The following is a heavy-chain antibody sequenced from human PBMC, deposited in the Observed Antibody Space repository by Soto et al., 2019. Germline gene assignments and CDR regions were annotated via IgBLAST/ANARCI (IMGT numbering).Heavy chain of an antibody. CDR1: GGTFSSYA. D-gene: IGHD6-19*01. V-gene: IGHV1-69*13. Sequence: ASVKVSCKASGGTFSSYAISCVRQAPGQGLEWMGGIIPIFGTANYAQKFQGRVTITADESTSTAYMELSSLRSEDTAVYYCARDRREQWLVNYYYYGMDVWGQGTTVTVSS. CDR3: ARDRREQWLVNYYYYGMDV. CDR2: IIPIFGTA. J-gene: IGHJ6*02.